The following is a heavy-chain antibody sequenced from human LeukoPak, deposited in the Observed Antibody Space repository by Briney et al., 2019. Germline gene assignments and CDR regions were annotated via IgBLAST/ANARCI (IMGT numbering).Heavy chain of an antibody. CDR1: GGSFSGYY. CDR3: ARSSGWYNIFDY. V-gene: IGHV4-34*01. J-gene: IGHJ4*02. D-gene: IGHD6-19*01. CDR2: IYYSGST. Sequence: SETLSLTCAVYGGSFSGYYWSWIRQPPGKGLEWIGSIYYSGSTYYNPSLKSQVTISVDTSRNQFSLKLSSVTAADTAVYYCARSSGWYNIFDYWGQGTLVTVSS.